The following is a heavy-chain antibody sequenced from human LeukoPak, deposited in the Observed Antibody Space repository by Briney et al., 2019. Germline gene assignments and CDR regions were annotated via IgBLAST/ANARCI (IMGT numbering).Heavy chain of an antibody. Sequence: SETLSLTCTVSGGSISSYYWSWIRQPPGKGLEWIGYIYYSGSTNYNPSLKSRVTISVDTSKNQFSLKLSSVTAADTAVYYCAREVVVPAAIWFDPWGQGTLVTVSS. D-gene: IGHD2-2*01. CDR2: IYYSGST. CDR3: AREVVVPAAIWFDP. J-gene: IGHJ5*02. CDR1: GGSISSYY. V-gene: IGHV4-59*12.